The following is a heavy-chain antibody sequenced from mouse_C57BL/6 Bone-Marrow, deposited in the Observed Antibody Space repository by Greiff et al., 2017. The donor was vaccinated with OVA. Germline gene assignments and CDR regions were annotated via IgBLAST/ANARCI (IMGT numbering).Heavy chain of an antibody. D-gene: IGHD2-5*01. CDR2: IDPETGGT. CDR3: TYLYSNYNY. CDR1: GYTFTDYE. V-gene: IGHV1-15*01. J-gene: IGHJ2*01. Sequence: QVQLQQSGAELVRPGASVTLSCKASGYTFTDYEIHWVKQTPVHGLEWIGAIDPETGGTAYNQKFKGKAILTADKSSSTAYMELRSLTSEDSAVYYCTYLYSNYNYWGQGTTLTVSS.